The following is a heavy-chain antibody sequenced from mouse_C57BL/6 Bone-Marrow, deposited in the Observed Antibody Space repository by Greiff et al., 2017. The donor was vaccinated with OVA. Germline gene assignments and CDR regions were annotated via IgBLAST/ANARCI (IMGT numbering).Heavy chain of an antibody. D-gene: IGHD1-1*02. V-gene: IGHV14-4*01. CDR2: IDPENGDT. CDR1: GFNIKDDY. CDR3: TTGGSPAWFAY. Sequence: EVQLQQSGAELVRPGASVKLSCTASGFNIKDDYMHWVKPRPEQGLEWIGWIDPENGDTEYASKFQGKATITADTSSNTAYLQLSSLTSEDTAVYYCTTGGSPAWFAYWGQGTLVTVSA. J-gene: IGHJ3*01.